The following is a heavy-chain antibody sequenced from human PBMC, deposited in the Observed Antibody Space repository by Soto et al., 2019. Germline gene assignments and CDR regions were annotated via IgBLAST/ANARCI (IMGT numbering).Heavy chain of an antibody. J-gene: IGHJ4*02. V-gene: IGHV3-33*01. Sequence: QVQLVESGGGVVQPGRSLRLSCAASGFTFSTYGMHWVRQAPGKGLEWVAVIWYDGSNKYYADSVKGRFTISRDNSRDTLYLQMNSLRAEDTAVYYCARAVGPFAYWGQGTLVTVSP. CDR3: ARAVGPFAY. CDR2: IWYDGSNK. CDR1: GFTFSTYG.